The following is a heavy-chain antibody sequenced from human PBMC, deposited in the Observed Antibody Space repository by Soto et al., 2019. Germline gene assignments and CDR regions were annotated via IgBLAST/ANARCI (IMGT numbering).Heavy chain of an antibody. Sequence: PSETLSLTCTVSGGSISSYYWSWIRQPPGKGLEWIGYIHYTGSTDYNPSLKSRVTISVDTSKNQFSLKLSSVTAADTAVYFCARHLLIAAAGTFDYWGQGALVTVSS. CDR2: IHYTGST. D-gene: IGHD6-13*01. V-gene: IGHV4-59*08. CDR3: ARHLLIAAAGTFDY. CDR1: GGSISSYY. J-gene: IGHJ4*02.